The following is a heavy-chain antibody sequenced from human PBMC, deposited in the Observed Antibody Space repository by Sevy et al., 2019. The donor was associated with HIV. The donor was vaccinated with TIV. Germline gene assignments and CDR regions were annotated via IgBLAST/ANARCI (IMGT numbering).Heavy chain of an antibody. J-gene: IGHJ4*02. V-gene: IGHV4-4*07. CDR3: ARDEGDGYNYFYY. CDR1: GGSISSYS. D-gene: IGHD5-12*01. Sequence: SETLSLTCTVSGGSISSYSWSWIRQPAGKGLEWIGHLYTSGSTNYNPSLKSRVIMSVDTSKNQFSLKLTSVTAADTAVYYCARDEGDGYNYFYYWGQGTLVTVSS. CDR2: LYTSGST.